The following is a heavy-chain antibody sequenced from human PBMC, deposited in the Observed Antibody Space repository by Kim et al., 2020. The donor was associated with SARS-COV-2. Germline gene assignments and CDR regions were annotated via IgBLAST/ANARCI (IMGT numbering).Heavy chain of an antibody. CDR2: INHSGST. V-gene: IGHV4-34*01. CDR3: ARGLLGAFSI. CDR1: GGSFSGYY. Sequence: SETLSLTCVVYGGSFSGYYWSWIRQPPGKGLEWIGEINHSGSTNYNPSLKSRVTISVDTSKNQFSLKLSSVTAADTAAYYCARGLLGAFSIWGTGIMVT. D-gene: IGHD3-10*01. J-gene: IGHJ3*02.